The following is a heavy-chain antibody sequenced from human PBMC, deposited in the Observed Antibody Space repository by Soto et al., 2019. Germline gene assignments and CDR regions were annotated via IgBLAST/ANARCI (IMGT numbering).Heavy chain of an antibody. CDR3: AKDYTGSSGWSQYFFDF. CDR2: ISAITVDT. V-gene: IGHV3-23*01. CDR1: GFTFSSYA. D-gene: IGHD6-19*01. J-gene: IGHJ4*02. Sequence: LGGSLRLSCAASGFTFSSYAMNWVRQTPGKGLEWVSAISAITVDTYYADSVKGRFTISRDNSKNTLHLQMNSLRAEDTAVYYCAKDYTGSSGWSQYFFDFWGQGPLVTVSS.